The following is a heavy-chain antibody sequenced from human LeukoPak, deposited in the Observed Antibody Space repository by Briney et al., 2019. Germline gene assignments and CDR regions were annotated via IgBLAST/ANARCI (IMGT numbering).Heavy chain of an antibody. J-gene: IGHJ3*02. V-gene: IGHV3-23*01. Sequence: PGGSLRLSCAASGFTFSSYAMSWVRQAPGKGLEWVSAISGSGGSTYYADSVKGRFTISRDNPKNTLYLQMNSLRAEDTAVYYCAKGSSGHPRENAFDIWGQGTMVTVSS. D-gene: IGHD6-19*01. CDR1: GFTFSSYA. CDR3: AKGSSGHPRENAFDI. CDR2: ISGSGGST.